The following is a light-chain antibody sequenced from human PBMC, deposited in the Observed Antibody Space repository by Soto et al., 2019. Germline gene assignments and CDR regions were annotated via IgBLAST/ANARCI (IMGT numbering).Light chain of an antibody. Sequence: EIVLTQSPGTLSLSPGERATLSCRASQSVSSNYLAWYQQKPGQTPRLLIYGASSRATGIPDRFSGSGSGTDCTLTISRLEPEDFAVYYWQQYGSSPLFTFGPGTKVDIK. CDR3: QQYGSSPLFT. V-gene: IGKV3-20*01. CDR2: GAS. CDR1: QSVSSNY. J-gene: IGKJ3*01.